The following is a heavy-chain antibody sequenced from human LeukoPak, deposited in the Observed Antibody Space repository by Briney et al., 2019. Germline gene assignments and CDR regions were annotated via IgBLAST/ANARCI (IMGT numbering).Heavy chain of an antibody. CDR3: AKVGDYGDYALDY. V-gene: IGHV3-30*18. J-gene: IGHJ4*02. Sequence: GGSLRLSCAASGFTFSSYSMNWVRQAPGKGLEWVAVISYDGSYKYYADSVKGRSTISRDNSKNTLYLQMNSLRAEDTAVYYCAKVGDYGDYALDYWGQGTLVTVSS. CDR2: ISYDGSYK. D-gene: IGHD4-17*01. CDR1: GFTFSSYS.